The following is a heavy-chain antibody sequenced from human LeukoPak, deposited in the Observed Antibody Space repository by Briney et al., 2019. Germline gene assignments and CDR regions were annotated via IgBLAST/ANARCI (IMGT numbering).Heavy chain of an antibody. V-gene: IGHV3-23*01. Sequence: PGGSLRLSCAAVGFTFKDYAMSWVRQSPARGLEWVSSLRGDGETFYADSVKGRFTLSRDHSRNTVFLQLTNLRVEDTAIYYCAKASWVSNVDAVLWGQGTVVTVSS. CDR3: AKASWVSNVDAVL. CDR2: LRGDGET. D-gene: IGHD3-16*01. J-gene: IGHJ4*02. CDR1: GFTFKDYA.